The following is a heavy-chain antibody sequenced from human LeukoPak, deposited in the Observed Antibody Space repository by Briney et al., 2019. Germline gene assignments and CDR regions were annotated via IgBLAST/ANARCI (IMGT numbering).Heavy chain of an antibody. Sequence: PGGSLRLSCAASGFTFSSYWMSWVRQAPGKGLEWVANIKQDGSEKYYVDSVKGRFTISRDNAKNSLYLQMNSLRAEDTAVYYCARDVVVPAAMGDYYYYYGMDVWGQGTTVTVSS. CDR2: IKQDGSEK. V-gene: IGHV3-7*03. CDR3: ARDVVVPAAMGDYYYYYGMDV. CDR1: GFTFSSYW. D-gene: IGHD2-2*01. J-gene: IGHJ6*02.